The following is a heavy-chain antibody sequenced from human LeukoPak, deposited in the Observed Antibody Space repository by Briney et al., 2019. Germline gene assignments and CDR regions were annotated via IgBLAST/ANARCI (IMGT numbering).Heavy chain of an antibody. CDR2: INPSGGST. CDR1: GYTFTSYY. Sequence: GASVKVSCKASGYTFTSYYMHWVRQAPGRGLEWMGIINPSGGSTSYAQKFQGRVTMTRDMSTSTVYMELSSLRSEDTAVYYCAREGVATACIDYWGQGTLVTVSS. V-gene: IGHV1-46*01. CDR3: AREGVATACIDY. J-gene: IGHJ4*02. D-gene: IGHD2-15*01.